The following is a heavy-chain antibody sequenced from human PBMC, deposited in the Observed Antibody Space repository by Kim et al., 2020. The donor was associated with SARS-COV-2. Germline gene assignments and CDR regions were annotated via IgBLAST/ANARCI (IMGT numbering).Heavy chain of an antibody. CDR3: ARTVAGTSLFDP. V-gene: IGHV4-31*03. CDR2: IYYSGST. D-gene: IGHD6-19*01. CDR1: GGSISSGGYY. J-gene: IGHJ5*02. Sequence: SETLSLTCTVSGGSISSGGYYWSWIRQHPGKGLESIGYIYYSGSTYYNPSLKSRVTISVDTSKNQFSLKLSSVTAADTAVYYCARTVAGTSLFDPWGQGTLVTVSS.